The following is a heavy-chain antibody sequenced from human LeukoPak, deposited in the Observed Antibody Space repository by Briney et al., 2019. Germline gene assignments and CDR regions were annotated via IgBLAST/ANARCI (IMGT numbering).Heavy chain of an antibody. CDR1: GFTFTTYW. CDR2: IKQDGSEK. D-gene: IGHD3-10*02. V-gene: IGHV3-7*01. J-gene: IGHJ6*04. Sequence: SGGSLRLSCAASGFTFTTYWMSWVRQAPGKGLEWVANIKQDGSEKYYVDSVKGRFTISRDNAKNSLYLQMNSLRAEDTAVYYCAELGITMIGGVWGKGTTVTISS. CDR3: AELGITMIGGV.